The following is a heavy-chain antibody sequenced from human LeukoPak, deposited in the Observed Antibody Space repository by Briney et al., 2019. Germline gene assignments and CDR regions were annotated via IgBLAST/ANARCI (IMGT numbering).Heavy chain of an antibody. CDR1: GFTFTSSA. J-gene: IGHJ6*02. D-gene: IGHD6-19*01. Sequence: GASVKVSCKASGFTFTSSAVQWVRQARGQRLEWIGWIVVGSGNTNHAQKFQERVTITRDMSTSTAYMELSSLRSEDTAVYYCTADSYSSGFDGIYYYYGMDVWGQGTTVTVSS. CDR2: IVVGSGNT. CDR3: TADSYSSGFDGIYYYYGMDV. V-gene: IGHV1-58*01.